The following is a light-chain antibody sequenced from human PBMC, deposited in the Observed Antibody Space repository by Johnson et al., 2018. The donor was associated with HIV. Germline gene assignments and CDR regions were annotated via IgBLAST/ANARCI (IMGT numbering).Light chain of an antibody. CDR1: SSNIGNNY. V-gene: IGLV1-51*02. CDR3: GAWDSSLSAHFV. CDR2: ENN. Sequence: QSVLTQPPSVSAAPGQKVTISCSGSSSNIGNNYVSWYQQLPGTAPKLLIYENNKRPSGIPDRFSGSKPGTSATLVITGLQTGAVADYYCGAWDSSLSAHFVFGTGTKVTVL. J-gene: IGLJ1*01.